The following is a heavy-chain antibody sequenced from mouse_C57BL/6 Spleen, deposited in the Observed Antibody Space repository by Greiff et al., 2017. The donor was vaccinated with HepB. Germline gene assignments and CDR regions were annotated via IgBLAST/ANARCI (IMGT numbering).Heavy chain of an antibody. CDR1: GFTFSDYG. CDR3: ARWDYGSRDYYAMDY. D-gene: IGHD1-1*01. V-gene: IGHV5-17*01. J-gene: IGHJ4*01. Sequence: EVKLQESGGGLVKPGGSLKLSCAASGFTFSDYGMHWVRQAPEKGLEWVAYISSGSSTIYYADTVKGRFTISRDNAKNTLFLQMTSLRSEDTAMYYCARWDYGSRDYYAMDYWGQGTSVTVSS. CDR2: ISSGSSTI.